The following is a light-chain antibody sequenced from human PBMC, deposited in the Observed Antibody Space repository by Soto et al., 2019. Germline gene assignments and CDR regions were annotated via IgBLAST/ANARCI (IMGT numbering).Light chain of an antibody. V-gene: IGKV3-15*01. CDR3: QQYNNWPRT. CDR2: GAS. J-gene: IGKJ1*01. Sequence: EIVLTQSPVTLSVSPVERATLSCRASQSVNSNLSWYQQKPGQAPRLLIYGASTRATGLPARFSGSGSATEFTLTISSLQSEDFAVYYCQQYNNWPRTFGQGTKVDIK. CDR1: QSVNSN.